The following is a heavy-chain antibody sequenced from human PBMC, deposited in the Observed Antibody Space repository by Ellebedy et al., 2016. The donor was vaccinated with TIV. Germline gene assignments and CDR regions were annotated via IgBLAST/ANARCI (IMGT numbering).Heavy chain of an antibody. CDR2: IDWDDDT. J-gene: IGHJ3*02. V-gene: IGHV2-70*18. CDR3: ARISRDAFDI. Sequence: TLSLTCTLPGGSLISDDQNWSWVRQPPGKALEWLARIDWDDDTFYSTSLKTRLTISKDTSKNQVVLTMTVMDPVDTATYYCARISRDAFDIWGQGIMVTVSS. CDR1: GGSLISDDQN.